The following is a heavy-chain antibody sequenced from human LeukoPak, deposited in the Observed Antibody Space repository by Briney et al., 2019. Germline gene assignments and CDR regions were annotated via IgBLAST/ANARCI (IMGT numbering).Heavy chain of an antibody. J-gene: IGHJ3*02. CDR1: GGSITSSHW. V-gene: IGHV4-4*02. Sequence: SETLSLTCAVSGGSITSSHWWSWVRQPPGQTLEWIGSIYSSGSTYHNSSLQSRVIIIIDTPKNHFSLTLSSVTAADTAVYYCARSDGYGLVDIWGQGTMVTVSS. CDR2: IYSSGST. CDR3: ARSDGYGLVDI. D-gene: IGHD3-10*01.